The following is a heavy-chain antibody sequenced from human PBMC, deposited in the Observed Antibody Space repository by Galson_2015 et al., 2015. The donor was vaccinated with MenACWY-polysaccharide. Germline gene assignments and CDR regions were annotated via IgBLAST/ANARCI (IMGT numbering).Heavy chain of an antibody. CDR1: GYTFTDYY. J-gene: IGHJ4*02. CDR2: INPDSGGT. Sequence: SVKVSCKVSGYTFTDYYIHWVRQAPGQGLEWVGWINPDSGGTNYAQKFQGRVTMTRDTSISTAYMELSSLTSDDTAVYYCASLSAESDYWGQGTLVTVSS. D-gene: IGHD2/OR15-2a*01. CDR3: ASLSAESDY. V-gene: IGHV1-2*02.